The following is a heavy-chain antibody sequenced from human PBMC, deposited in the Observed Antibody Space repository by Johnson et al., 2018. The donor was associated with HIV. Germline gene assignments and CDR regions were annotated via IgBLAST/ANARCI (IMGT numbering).Heavy chain of an antibody. D-gene: IGHD2-15*01. V-gene: IGHV3-11*04. CDR3: VWYCSGGCSSAFDI. CDR2: ISSSGSTI. CDR1: GFTFSDYY. Sequence: QMLLVESGGGLVKPGGSLRLSCAASGFTFSDYYMSWIRQAPGKGLEWVSYISSSGSTIYYADSVKGRFTISRDNAKNSLYLQMNGLRAGDTAVYYCVWYCSGGCSSAFDIWGQGTMVTVSS. J-gene: IGHJ3*02.